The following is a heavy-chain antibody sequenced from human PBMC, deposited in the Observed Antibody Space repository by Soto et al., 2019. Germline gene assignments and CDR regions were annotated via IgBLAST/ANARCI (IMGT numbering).Heavy chain of an antibody. CDR2: ISAYNGNT. CDR3: ARWRAYCTNGVCSPKPYNWFDP. V-gene: IGHV1-18*01. Sequence: QVQLVQSGAEVKKPGASVKVSCKASGYTFTSYGISWVRQAPGQGLEWMGWISAYNGNTNHAQKLQGRVTMTTDTSTSTAYMELRSLRSDDTAVYYCARWRAYCTNGVCSPKPYNWFDPWGQGTLVTVSS. J-gene: IGHJ5*02. CDR1: GYTFTSYG. D-gene: IGHD2-8*01.